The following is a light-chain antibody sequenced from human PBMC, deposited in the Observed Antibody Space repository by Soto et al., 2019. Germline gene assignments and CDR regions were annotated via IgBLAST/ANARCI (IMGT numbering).Light chain of an antibody. CDR3: CSYAGSYTLWV. V-gene: IGLV2-11*01. CDR2: DVS. Sequence: QSALTQPRSVSGSPGQSVTIACTGTSRDVGAYNYVSWYQQHPGKAPKLIIYDVSKRPSGVPDRFSGSKSGNTASLTIPGLQADDEADYYCCSYAGSYTLWVFGGGTKVTVL. CDR1: SRDVGAYNY. J-gene: IGLJ3*02.